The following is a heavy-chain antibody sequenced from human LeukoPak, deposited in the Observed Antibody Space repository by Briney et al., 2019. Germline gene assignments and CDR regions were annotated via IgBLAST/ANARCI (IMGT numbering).Heavy chain of an antibody. CDR2: INHSGST. D-gene: IGHD2/OR15-2a*01. Sequence: SETLSLTCTVSGGSISSYYWSWIRQPPGKGLEWIGEINHSGSTNYNPSLKSRVTISVDTSKNQFSLKLSSVTAADTAVYYCARGRRGLRILWYFDLWGRGTLVTVSS. J-gene: IGHJ2*01. V-gene: IGHV4-34*01. CDR3: ARGRRGLRILWYFDL. CDR1: GGSISSYY.